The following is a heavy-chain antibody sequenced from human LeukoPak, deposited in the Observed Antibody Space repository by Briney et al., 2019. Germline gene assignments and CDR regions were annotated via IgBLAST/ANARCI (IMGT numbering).Heavy chain of an antibody. Sequence: GSLRLSCAASGFTFNNYGMHWVRQAPGKGLEWIGEINHSGSTNYNPSLKSRVTISVDTSKNQFSLKLSSVTAADTAVYYCARGHFLYWGQGTLVTVSS. D-gene: IGHD3-3*02. CDR3: ARGHFLY. CDR2: INHSGST. V-gene: IGHV4-34*01. CDR1: GFTFNNYG. J-gene: IGHJ4*02.